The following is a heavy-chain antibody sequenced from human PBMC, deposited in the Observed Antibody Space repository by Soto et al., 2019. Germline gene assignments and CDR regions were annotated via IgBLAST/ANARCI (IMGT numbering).Heavy chain of an antibody. J-gene: IGHJ3*02. Sequence: QLHLVQSGAVVKKPGASVTVSCSASGYPVTAYYMHWVRQAPGRGLEWMGGINPATGAAKYTQTFQGRVTLTRDTSTSTVFLELSGLTSEDPALFFFARGGGVGVAGSAAFDMWGQGTLVTVSS. V-gene: IGHV1-2*02. CDR3: ARGGGVGVAGSAAFDM. D-gene: IGHD3-3*01. CDR1: GYPVTAYY. CDR2: INPATGAA.